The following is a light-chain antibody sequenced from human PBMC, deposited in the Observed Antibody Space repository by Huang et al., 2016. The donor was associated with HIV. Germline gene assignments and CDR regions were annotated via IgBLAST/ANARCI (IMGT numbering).Light chain of an antibody. V-gene: IGKV3-15*01. CDR1: QSVGSD. J-gene: IGKJ2*01. CDR3: QQYNNWPSVPYT. CDR2: GAS. Sequence: EMVMTQSPATLSVSPGDRVTLSCRASQSVGSDLAGDQQKPGRAPRLLIYGASNRASGIPARFSGSGSGTEFTLTITSLQSEDFVVYYCQQYNNWPSVPYTFGQGTKLEIK.